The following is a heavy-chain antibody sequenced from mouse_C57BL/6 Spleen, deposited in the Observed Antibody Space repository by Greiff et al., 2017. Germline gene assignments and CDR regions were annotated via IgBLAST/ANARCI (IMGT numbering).Heavy chain of an antibody. D-gene: IGHD2-4*01. V-gene: IGHV1-15*01. Sequence: VQLQESGAELVRPGASVTLSCKASGYTFTDYEMHWVKQTPVHGLEWIGAIDPETGGTAYNQKFKGKAILTADKSSSTAYMELRSLTSEDSAVYYCTRKGIYYDPWFAYWGQGTLVTVSA. CDR2: IDPETGGT. J-gene: IGHJ3*01. CDR1: GYTFTDYE. CDR3: TRKGIYYDPWFAY.